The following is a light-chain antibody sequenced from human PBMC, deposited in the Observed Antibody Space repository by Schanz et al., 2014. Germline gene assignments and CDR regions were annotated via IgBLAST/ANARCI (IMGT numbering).Light chain of an antibody. CDR3: SSYAGTYIFVL. CDR2: DVS. Sequence: QSALTQPASVSGSPGQSITISCTGTSSDVGGYNYVSWYQQHPGKAPKLMIYDVSERPSGVPDRFSGSKSGNTASLTISGLQADDEADYYCSSYAGTYIFVLFGGGTKLTVL. V-gene: IGLV2-11*01. J-gene: IGLJ2*01. CDR1: SSDVGGYNY.